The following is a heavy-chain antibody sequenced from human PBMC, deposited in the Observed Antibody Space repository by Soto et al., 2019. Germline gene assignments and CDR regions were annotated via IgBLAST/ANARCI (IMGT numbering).Heavy chain of an antibody. J-gene: IGHJ2*01. V-gene: IGHV2-5*02. CDR3: VHQEWNNNNFYFDL. CDR2: IYWDDDK. D-gene: IGHD4-4*01. Sequence: QITLKESGPELVKPTQTLTLTCTFSGFSLSTSGVAVGWIRQPPGKALEWLSLIYWDDDKRYSPSLKSRLTITKVTSKNQVVLTMTNMDPVDTATYYCVHQEWNNNNFYFDLWGRGTLVTVSS. CDR1: GFSLSTSGVA.